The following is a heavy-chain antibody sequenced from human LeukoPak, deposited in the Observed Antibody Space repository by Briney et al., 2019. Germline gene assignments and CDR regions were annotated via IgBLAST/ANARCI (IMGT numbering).Heavy chain of an antibody. D-gene: IGHD3-22*01. J-gene: IGHJ4*02. CDR3: AKSWAYYYDSSGYYSLVL. V-gene: IGHV3-30*02. CDR1: GFTFSTYG. Sequence: GGSLRLSCAASGFTFSTYGMHWVRQAPGKGLEWVAFIRNDGSNKYYADSVKGRFTISRDNSKNTLYLQMNTLRAEDTAVYYCAKSWAYYYDSSGYYSLVLWGQGTLVTVSS. CDR2: IRNDGSNK.